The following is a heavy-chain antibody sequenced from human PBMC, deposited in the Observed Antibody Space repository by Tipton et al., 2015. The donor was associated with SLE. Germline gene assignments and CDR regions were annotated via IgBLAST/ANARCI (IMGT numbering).Heavy chain of an antibody. V-gene: IGHV1-8*01. CDR3: AHLAVTGQDY. Sequence: QSGPEVKKPGASVKVSCKASGNTFTTYDINWVRQATGQGLEWMGWMNPNSGNTGYAQKFQGRVAMTRNTSISTAYMELSSLTSEDTSVYFCAHLAVTGQDYWGPGTLVTVSS. CDR2: MNPNSGNT. J-gene: IGHJ4*02. D-gene: IGHD6-19*01. CDR1: GNTFTTYD.